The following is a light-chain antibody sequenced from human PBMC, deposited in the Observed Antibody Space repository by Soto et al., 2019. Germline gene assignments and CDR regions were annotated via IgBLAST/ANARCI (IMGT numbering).Light chain of an antibody. CDR1: QSVSSSY. Sequence: EIVLTQSPGTLSLSPGERATLSCRASQSVSSSYLAWYQQKPGQAPRLLIYGASSRATGIPDRFSGCGSGTDFTLTISRLEPEDFAVYYCQQYGSFWTFGQGTKV. CDR2: GAS. V-gene: IGKV3-20*01. CDR3: QQYGSFWT. J-gene: IGKJ1*01.